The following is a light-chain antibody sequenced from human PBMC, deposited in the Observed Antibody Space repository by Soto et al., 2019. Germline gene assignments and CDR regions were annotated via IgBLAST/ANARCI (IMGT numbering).Light chain of an antibody. CDR3: QQHGTSPIT. CDR2: GAS. V-gene: IGKV3-20*01. Sequence: EIVMTQSPDTLSVSPGERATLSCRASQSVSSNLAWYQQKPGQAPRLLIYGASNRATGIPDRFSGSGSGTDFTLTISRLEPDDFAVYYCQQHGTSPITFGQGTRLEIK. J-gene: IGKJ5*01. CDR1: QSVSSN.